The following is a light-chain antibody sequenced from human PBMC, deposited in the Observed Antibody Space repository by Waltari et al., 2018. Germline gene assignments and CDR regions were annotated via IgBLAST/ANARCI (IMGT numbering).Light chain of an antibody. Sequence: EIVMTQHPATLSVSPGERATLSCRASQIVSRNLAWYQQKPGQAPRLLIYGASTRATGIPARFSGSGSGTEFTLTISSLQSEDFAVYYCQQYNNWPRTFGQGTKVEIK. J-gene: IGKJ1*01. CDR2: GAS. V-gene: IGKV3-15*01. CDR3: QQYNNWPRT. CDR1: QIVSRN.